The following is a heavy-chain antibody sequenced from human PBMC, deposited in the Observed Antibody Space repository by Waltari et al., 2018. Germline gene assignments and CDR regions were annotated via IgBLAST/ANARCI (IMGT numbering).Heavy chain of an antibody. Sequence: QVQLVQSGAEVKKPGASVKVSCKASGYTFTSYGISWVRQAPGQGLEWMGWVSAYNGNTNYAQKRQGRVTMTTDTSTSTAYMELRSLRSDDTAVYYCARAKWELPTPNWFDPWGQGTLVTVSS. CDR1: GYTFTSYG. D-gene: IGHD1-26*01. V-gene: IGHV1-18*01. CDR3: ARAKWELPTPNWFDP. J-gene: IGHJ5*02. CDR2: VSAYNGNT.